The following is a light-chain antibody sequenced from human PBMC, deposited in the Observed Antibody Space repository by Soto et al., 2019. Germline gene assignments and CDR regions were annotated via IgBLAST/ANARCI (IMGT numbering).Light chain of an antibody. J-gene: IGLJ2*01. CDR1: SSDVGSYNF. CDR3: CSYAGPSTR. V-gene: IGLV2-23*01. CDR2: EGT. Sequence: QSVLTQPASVSGSPGQSITISCTGTSSDVGSYNFVSWFQQHPGKVPKLIIYEGTEQPSGVSNRFSASKSGNTASLTISGLQPEDEADYYCCSYAGPSTRLGGGTKLPV.